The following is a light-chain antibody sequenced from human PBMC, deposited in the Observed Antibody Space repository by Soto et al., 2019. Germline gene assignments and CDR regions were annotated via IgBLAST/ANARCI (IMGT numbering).Light chain of an antibody. CDR3: HHYNSYSNI. V-gene: IGKV1-5*03. CDR2: KAS. J-gene: IGKJ1*01. CDR1: QNINNW. Sequence: DIQMTQSPSTLAASVGDRVTITCRASQNINNWLAWYQQKPGKAPKLLIYKASSLESGVPSRFSGSGSGTEFSLTISSLQPDDFATYYCHHYNSYSNIFGRGTKVEVK.